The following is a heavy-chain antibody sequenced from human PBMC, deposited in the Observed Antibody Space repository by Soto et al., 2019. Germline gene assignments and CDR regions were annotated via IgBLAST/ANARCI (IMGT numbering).Heavy chain of an antibody. CDR1: GGSFSTDGYY. CDR3: ARGSRDTAFVLPLFDF. D-gene: IGHD5-18*01. Sequence: QVQLQESGPGLVKPSQTLSLTFTVSGGSFSTDGYYWSWIRQHPEKGLERIGYIYSSGTTYYNPSLKSLISIAMDTSKIHFYLKLTSVTAADTAVYYCARGSRDTAFVLPLFDFWGQGTLVTVSS. CDR2: IYSSGTT. V-gene: IGHV4-31*01. J-gene: IGHJ4*02.